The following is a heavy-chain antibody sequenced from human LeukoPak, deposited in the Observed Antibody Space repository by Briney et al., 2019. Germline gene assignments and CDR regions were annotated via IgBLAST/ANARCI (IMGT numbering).Heavy chain of an antibody. CDR2: IYPGDSDT. CDR1: GYSFTSYW. V-gene: IGHV5-51*01. J-gene: IGHJ4*02. CDR3: ARQPISGRDYYFDY. Sequence: GESLKISCKGFGYSFTSYWIGWVRQMPGKGLGWMGIIYPGDSDTRYSPSFQGQVPISADKSISTAYLQWSSLKASDTAMYYCARQPISGRDYYFDYWGQGPLVTVSS. D-gene: IGHD1-14*01.